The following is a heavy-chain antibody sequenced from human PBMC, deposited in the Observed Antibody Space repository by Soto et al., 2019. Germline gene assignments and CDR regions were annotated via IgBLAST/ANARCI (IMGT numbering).Heavy chain of an antibody. D-gene: IGHD1-26*01. CDR1: GYMF. V-gene: IGHV1-18*01. CDR3: ATVAPAYSDYYYSGMDV. J-gene: IGHJ6*02. Sequence: QVQLVQSGAEVKKPGASVKISCKASGYMFIGWVRQAPGQGLECMGWISFYNGDSDYAEKFHGRVTMTTDTSTTTVYMELRSLTFDDTAVYFCATVAPAYSDYYYSGMDVWGQGTTVTVSS. CDR2: ISFYNGDS.